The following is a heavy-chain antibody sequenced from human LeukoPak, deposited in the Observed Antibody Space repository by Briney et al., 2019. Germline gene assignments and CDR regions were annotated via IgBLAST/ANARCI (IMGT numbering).Heavy chain of an antibody. D-gene: IGHD2-2*01. V-gene: IGHV4-39*07. J-gene: IGHJ5*02. CDR2: INHSGST. Sequence: SETLSLTCTVSGGSISSNSYYWSWIRQPPGKGLEWIGEINHSGSTNYNPSLKSRVTISVDTSKNQFSLKLSSVTAADTAVYYCARSLHIVVVREYNWFDPWGQGTLVTVSS. CDR1: GGSISSNSYY. CDR3: ARSLHIVVVREYNWFDP.